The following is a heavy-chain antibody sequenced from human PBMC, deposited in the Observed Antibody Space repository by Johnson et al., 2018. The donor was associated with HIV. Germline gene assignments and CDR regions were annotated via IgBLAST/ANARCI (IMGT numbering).Heavy chain of an antibody. CDR3: AKALGFGIVDNFDAFDI. CDR1: GFTFGDYT. D-gene: IGHD1-26*01. CDR2: IRSKAYGGTT. V-gene: IGHV3-49*04. J-gene: IGHJ3*02. Sequence: VQLVESGGGLVQPGRSLRLSCTASGFTFGDYTMTWVRQAPGKGPEWVGFIRSKAYGGTTEYAASVKGRFTMSRDNSKNTLYLQMNSLRAEDTAVYYCAKALGFGIVDNFDAFDIWGQGTMVTVSS.